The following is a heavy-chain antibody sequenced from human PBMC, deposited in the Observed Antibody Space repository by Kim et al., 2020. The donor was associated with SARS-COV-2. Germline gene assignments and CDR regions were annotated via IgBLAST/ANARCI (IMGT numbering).Heavy chain of an antibody. J-gene: IGHJ5*02. V-gene: IGHV1-69*13. D-gene: IGHD6-13*01. CDR3: ARGFRAAAPNWFDP. Sequence: SVKVSCKASGGTFSSYAISWVLQAPGQGLEWMGGIIPIFGTANYAQKFQGRVTITADESTSTAYMELSSLRSEDTAVYYCARGFRAAAPNWFDPWGQGTLVTVSS. CDR2: IIPIFGTA. CDR1: GGTFSSYA.